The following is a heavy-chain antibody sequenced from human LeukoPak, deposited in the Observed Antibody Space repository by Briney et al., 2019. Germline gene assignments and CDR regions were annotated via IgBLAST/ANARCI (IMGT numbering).Heavy chain of an antibody. Sequence: SETLSLTCTVSGGSISSYYWSWIRQPPGKGLEWIGYIYYSGSTNYNPSLKSRVTISVDTSKNQFSLKLSSVTAADTAVYYGARVSNLICSGGSCYEYNGFDPGGQGTLVTVSS. D-gene: IGHD2-15*01. CDR2: IYYSGST. J-gene: IGHJ5*02. V-gene: IGHV4-59*01. CDR3: ARVSNLICSGGSCYEYNGFDP. CDR1: GGSISSYY.